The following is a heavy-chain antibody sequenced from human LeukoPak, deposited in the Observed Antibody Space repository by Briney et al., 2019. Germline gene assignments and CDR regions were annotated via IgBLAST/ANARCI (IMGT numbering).Heavy chain of an antibody. Sequence: GESLKISCKGSGYSFTSHWIGWVRQMPGKGLEWMGIIYPGDSDTRYSPSFQGQVTISADKSISTAYLQWSSLKASDTAMYYCARRVSSGYYYLNWFDPWGQGTLVTVSS. CDR3: ARRVSSGYYYLNWFDP. CDR2: IYPGDSDT. V-gene: IGHV5-51*01. D-gene: IGHD3-22*01. J-gene: IGHJ5*02. CDR1: GYSFTSHW.